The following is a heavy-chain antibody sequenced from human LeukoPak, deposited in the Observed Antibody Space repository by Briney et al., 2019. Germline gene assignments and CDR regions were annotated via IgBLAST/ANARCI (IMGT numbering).Heavy chain of an antibody. Sequence: PGRSLRLSCAASGFTFSRYGMHWVRQAPGKGLEWVAVISYDGSNKYYVDSVKGRFSISRDNSKNTLCLQMNSLRAEDTAVYYCAKSLRYFDWLFDYWGQGTLVTVSS. D-gene: IGHD3-9*01. V-gene: IGHV3-30*18. J-gene: IGHJ4*02. CDR1: GFTFSRYG. CDR2: ISYDGSNK. CDR3: AKSLRYFDWLFDY.